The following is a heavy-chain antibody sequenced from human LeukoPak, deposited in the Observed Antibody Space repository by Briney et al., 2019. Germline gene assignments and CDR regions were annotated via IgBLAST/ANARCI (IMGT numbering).Heavy chain of an antibody. Sequence: ASVKVSCKASGGTFSSYAISWVRQAPGQGLEWMGGIIPIFGTANYAQKFQGRVTITADESTSTAYMELSSLRSEDTAVYYCARDSISSDSSGYYPTTDYWGQGTLVTVSS. CDR3: ARDSISSDSSGYYPTTDY. CDR2: IIPIFGTA. CDR1: GGTFSSYA. V-gene: IGHV1-69*13. D-gene: IGHD3-22*01. J-gene: IGHJ4*02.